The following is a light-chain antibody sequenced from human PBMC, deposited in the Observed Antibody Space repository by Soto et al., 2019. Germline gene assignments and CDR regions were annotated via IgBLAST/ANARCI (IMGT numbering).Light chain of an antibody. J-gene: IGKJ1*01. CDR1: QSVSSY. Sequence: ILLTQSPATLSLSPGERATLSCRASQSVSSYLAWNQHKPGQAPRLLIYGASNRATGIPDRFSGSGSGTDFTLTISRLEPEDFAVYYCQQYGSSGTFGQGTKVDIK. CDR2: GAS. CDR3: QQYGSSGT. V-gene: IGKV3-20*01.